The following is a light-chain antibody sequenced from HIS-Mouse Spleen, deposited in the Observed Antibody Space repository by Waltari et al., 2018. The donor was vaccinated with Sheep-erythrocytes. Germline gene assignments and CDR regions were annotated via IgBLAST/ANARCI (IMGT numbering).Light chain of an antibody. CDR3: QQYDNLLT. V-gene: IGKV1-33*01. J-gene: IGKJ4*01. CDR2: DAS. CDR1: QDISNY. Sequence: DIQMTHSPSSLSASVGDRVTITCQASQDISNYLNWYQQKPGKAPKLLIYDASNLETGVPSRFSGSGSWTDFTFTISSLQPEDIATYYCQQYDNLLTFGGGTKVEIK.